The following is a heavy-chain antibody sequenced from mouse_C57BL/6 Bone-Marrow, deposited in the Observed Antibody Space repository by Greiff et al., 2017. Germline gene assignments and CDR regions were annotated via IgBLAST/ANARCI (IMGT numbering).Heavy chain of an antibody. CDR3: TISRMYYGTNY. J-gene: IGHJ2*01. CDR1: GFNIKDYY. Sequence: EVQLQQSGAELVKPGASVKLSCTASGFNIKDYYIHWVKQRTEQGLEWIGRIDPEDGETKYAPKFQDKATITADTSSNTAYLQLSHLTSEDTAVYYCTISRMYYGTNYWGQGTTLTVSS. CDR2: IDPEDGET. D-gene: IGHD1-1*01. V-gene: IGHV14-2*01.